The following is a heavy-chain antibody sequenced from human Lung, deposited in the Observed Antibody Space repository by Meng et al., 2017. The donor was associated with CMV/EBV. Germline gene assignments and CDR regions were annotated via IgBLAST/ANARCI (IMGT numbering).Heavy chain of an antibody. V-gene: IGHV1-18*01. CDR3: ARVEVGITSGDY. Sequence: LVQAGVDVQKPGASVNVYSKASGYTFTNNGITWVRQAPGQGLEWMGWINAYNANTNYAQTLQGRVTMTTDTSTSTAYMELRSLRSDDTAVYYCARVEVGITSGDYWGQGTLVTVSS. CDR2: INAYNANT. D-gene: IGHD1-26*01. CDR1: GYTFTNNG. J-gene: IGHJ4*02.